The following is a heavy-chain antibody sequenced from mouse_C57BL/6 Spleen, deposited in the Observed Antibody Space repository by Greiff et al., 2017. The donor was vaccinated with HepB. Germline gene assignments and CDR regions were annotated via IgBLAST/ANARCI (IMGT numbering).Heavy chain of an antibody. J-gene: IGHJ4*01. CDR3: TRDGGLALCYDYDDDAMDY. Sequence: DVKLQESGAGFVQPAGSLPLSFAASVFTFLLYPISFFLQSPETRLSWVAYIRSGGDYIYYADTVKGRFTISRDNARNTLYLQMIRLKSEDTAMYYCTRDGGLALCYDYDDDAMDYWGQGTSVTVSS. V-gene: IGHV5-9-1*02. D-gene: IGHD2-4*01. CDR2: IRSGGDYI. CDR1: VFTFLLYP.